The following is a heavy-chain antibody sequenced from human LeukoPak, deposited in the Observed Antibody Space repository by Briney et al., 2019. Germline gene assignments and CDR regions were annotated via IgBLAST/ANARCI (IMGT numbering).Heavy chain of an antibody. D-gene: IGHD3-10*01. CDR3: ARDLMVRGVWGAFDI. J-gene: IGHJ3*02. Sequence: ASVKVSCKASGYTFTGYYMHWVRQAPGQGLEWMGWINPNSGGTNYAQKFQGWVTMTRDTSISTAYMELSRLRSDDTAVYYCARDLMVRGVWGAFDIWGQGTMVTVSS. CDR2: INPNSGGT. V-gene: IGHV1-2*04. CDR1: GYTFTGYY.